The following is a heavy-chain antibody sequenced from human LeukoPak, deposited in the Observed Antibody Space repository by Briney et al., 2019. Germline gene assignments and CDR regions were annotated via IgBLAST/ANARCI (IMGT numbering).Heavy chain of an antibody. CDR2: NNPSGGST. J-gene: IGHJ4*02. D-gene: IGHD3-22*01. V-gene: IGHV1-46*01. CDR1: GYTFTSYY. Sequence: ASVKVSCKASGYTFTSYYMHWVRQAPGQGLEWMGINNPSGGSTSYAQKFQGRVTMTRDTSTSTVYMELSSLRSEDTAVYYCAREENSHYYDSSGRNDYWGQGTLVTVSS. CDR3: AREENSHYYDSSGRNDY.